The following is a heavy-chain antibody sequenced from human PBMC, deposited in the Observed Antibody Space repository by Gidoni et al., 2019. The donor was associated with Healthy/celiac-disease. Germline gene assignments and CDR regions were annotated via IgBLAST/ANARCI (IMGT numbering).Heavy chain of an antibody. J-gene: IGHJ4*02. CDR3: ARDFAGGDSSGFYD. CDR2: IYSGGNT. Sequence: EVQLVESGGGLVQPGGSLRLACAASGFTVSSNYMSWVRQAPGKGLEWVSVIYSGGNTYYADSVKGRFTISRDNSKNTLYLQMNTLRAEDTAVYYCARDFAGGDSSGFYDWGQGTLVTVSS. V-gene: IGHV3-66*01. D-gene: IGHD3-22*01. CDR1: GFTVSSNY.